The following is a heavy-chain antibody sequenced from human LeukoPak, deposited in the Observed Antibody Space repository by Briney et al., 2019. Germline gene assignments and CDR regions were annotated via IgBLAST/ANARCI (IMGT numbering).Heavy chain of an antibody. Sequence: PPETLSLTCTVSVGSIKIYYWSWFRQPPGKGLEWIGYIYDSGSTNYNPFLKSRVTISLDAAKDQFSLRLSSVTAADTALYYCARVRWLNAYYHYYYMDVWGKGTTVTVSS. CDR2: IYDSGST. CDR1: VGSIKIYY. D-gene: IGHD3-22*01. J-gene: IGHJ6*03. V-gene: IGHV4-59*01. CDR3: ARVRWLNAYYHYYYMDV.